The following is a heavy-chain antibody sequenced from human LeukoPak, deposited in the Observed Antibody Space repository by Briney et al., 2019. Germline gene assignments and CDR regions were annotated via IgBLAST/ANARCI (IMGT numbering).Heavy chain of an antibody. J-gene: IGHJ6*02. CDR2: ISAYNGNT. V-gene: IGHV1-18*01. CDR3: ARVYYDFWSGYYTAYYYYGMDV. D-gene: IGHD3-3*01. CDR1: GYAFTSYG. Sequence: ASVKVSCKASGYAFTSYGISWVRQAPGQGLEWMGWISAYNGNTNYAQKLQGRVTMTTDTSTSTAYMELRGLRSDDTAVYYCARVYYDFWSGYYTAYYYYGMDVWGQGTTVTVSS.